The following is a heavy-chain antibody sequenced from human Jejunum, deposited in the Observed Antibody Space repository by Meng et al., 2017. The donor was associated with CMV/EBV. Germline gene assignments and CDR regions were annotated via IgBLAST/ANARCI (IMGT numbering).Heavy chain of an antibody. Sequence: KVSGYTFTDYYIHWVQQAPGKGLEWMGLVDPEGGETIYAEKSQGRVTISADTSTDTIYMELSSLRSEDTAVYFCALGLYTTSWFFDLWGRGTLVTVSS. J-gene: IGHJ2*01. CDR2: VDPEGGET. CDR3: ALGLYTTSWFFDL. D-gene: IGHD1-14*01. V-gene: IGHV1-69-2*01. CDR1: GYTFTDYY.